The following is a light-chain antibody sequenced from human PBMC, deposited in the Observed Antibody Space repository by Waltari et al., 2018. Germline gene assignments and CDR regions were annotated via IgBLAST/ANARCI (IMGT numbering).Light chain of an antibody. CDR3: AAWDDSLNGRWV. J-gene: IGLJ3*02. Sequence: QSLLTQPPSASGAPGQGVTIPCSGRPSHLGNHLLHRYHQVPGKAPQLLIYRSDRRPAGVPDRFSGAKSGTSASLAISGLQSEDEADYYCAAWDDSLNGRWVFGGGTKVTVL. V-gene: IGLV1-44*01. CDR2: RSD. CDR1: PSHLGNHL.